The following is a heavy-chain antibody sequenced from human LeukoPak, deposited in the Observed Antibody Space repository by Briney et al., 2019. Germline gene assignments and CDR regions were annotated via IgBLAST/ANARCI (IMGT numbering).Heavy chain of an antibody. CDR2: IDPSDSYT. CDR3: AREGRSYGAFDI. D-gene: IGHD1-26*01. J-gene: IGHJ3*02. CDR1: GYTFTNYW. V-gene: IGHV5-10-1*01. Sequence: GESLKISCKGSGYTFTNYWITWVRQMPGKGLEWMGKIDPSDSYTNYSPSFQGHVTISADKSISTAYLQWSSLKASDIAMYYCAREGRSYGAFDIWGQGTMVTVSS.